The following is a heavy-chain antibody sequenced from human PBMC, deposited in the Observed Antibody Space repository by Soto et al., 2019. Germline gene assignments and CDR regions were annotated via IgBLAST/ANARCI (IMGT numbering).Heavy chain of an antibody. CDR3: AHTRGGGNSACFDA. CDR1: GFSLTSGPAG. J-gene: IGHJ5*02. Sequence: QITLKESGPSLLKPTQTLTLTCTFSGFSLTSGPAGVGWIRQPQGKALGWLALIYWDGERRYSPSLKSRLTITKDTSEDQVVLTMTNMDPVDTATYYCAHTRGGGNSACFDAWGQGTLVTVSS. D-gene: IGHD2-21*02. V-gene: IGHV2-5*02. CDR2: IYWDGER.